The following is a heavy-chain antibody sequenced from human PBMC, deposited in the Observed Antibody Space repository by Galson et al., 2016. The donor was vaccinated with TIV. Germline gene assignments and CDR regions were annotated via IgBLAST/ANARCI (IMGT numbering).Heavy chain of an antibody. Sequence: SGAEVKKSGESLKISCKTSGNTFINSWIAWVRQMPGKGLECMGVIYFDDSETIYSSSFEGHVTISVDKSINTAYLHWNRLKASDSAMYCCARLGCGADCYSGVGKWGQGTLVTVAS. CDR1: GNTFINSW. CDR3: ARLGCGADCYSGVGK. J-gene: IGHJ4*02. D-gene: IGHD2-21*01. CDR2: IYFDDSET. V-gene: IGHV5-51*01.